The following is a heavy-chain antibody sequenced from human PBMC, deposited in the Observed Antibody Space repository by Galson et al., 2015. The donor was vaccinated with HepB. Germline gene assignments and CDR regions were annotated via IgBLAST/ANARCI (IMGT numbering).Heavy chain of an antibody. CDR3: ARVRQLGQGFHY. V-gene: IGHV6-1*01. CDR2: TYYRSKFYN. J-gene: IGHJ4*02. CDR1: GDSVSNNNVG. D-gene: IGHD3-10*01. Sequence: CAISGDSVSNNNVGWNWIRQSPSRGLEWLGRTYYRSKFYNDYAESVKSRITINPDTSKNQISLQPNSVTPEDTAVYYCARVRQLGQGFHYWGQGTLVTVSS.